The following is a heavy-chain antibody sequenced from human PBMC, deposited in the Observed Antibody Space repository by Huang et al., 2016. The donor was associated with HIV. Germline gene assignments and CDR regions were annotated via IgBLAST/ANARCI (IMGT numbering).Heavy chain of an antibody. V-gene: IGHV3-48*02. D-gene: IGHD5-18*01. CDR3: ATSYGYFPH. CDR1: GFTLSAYS. CDR2: INNNGSKI. Sequence: EVQLVESGGGLVQPGGSLTLSCAASGFTLSAYSMNWVRQTPGKGLEWVSYINNNGSKIVYAESVKGRFTISRENAKSSLYLQMNSMRDDDTAVFDCATSYGYFPHWGQGTLVTVSS. J-gene: IGHJ1*01.